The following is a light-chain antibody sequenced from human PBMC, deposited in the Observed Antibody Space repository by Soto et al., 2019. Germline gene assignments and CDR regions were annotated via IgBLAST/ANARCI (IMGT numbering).Light chain of an antibody. CDR2: DAY. J-gene: IGKJ5*01. CDR1: QSFRGL. V-gene: IGKV3-11*01. Sequence: EVLLTQSPVTLSLSPGERSTLSCRASQSFRGLLAWYQQKPGQAPRLLIYDAYNRATGIPPRFSGSGSGTDFTLTINSLQPEDFATYYCQQAKSFPITFGQGTRLEIK. CDR3: QQAKSFPIT.